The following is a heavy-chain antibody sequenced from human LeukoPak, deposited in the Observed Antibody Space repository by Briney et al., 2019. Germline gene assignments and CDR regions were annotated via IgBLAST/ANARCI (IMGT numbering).Heavy chain of an antibody. D-gene: IGHD4-17*01. CDR1: GGSFSGYY. CDR3: ARGPYGDYLY. Sequence: SETLSLTCAVYGGSFSGYYWSWIRQPPGKGLEWIGEINRSGGTNYNPSLKSRVTISVDTSKNQFSLKLSSVTAADTAVYYCARGPYGDYLYWGQGTLVTVSS. V-gene: IGHV4-34*01. J-gene: IGHJ4*02. CDR2: INRSGGT.